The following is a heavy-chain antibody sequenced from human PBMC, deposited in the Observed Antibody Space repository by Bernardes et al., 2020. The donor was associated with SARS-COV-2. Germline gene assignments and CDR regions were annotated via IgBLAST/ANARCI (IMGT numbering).Heavy chain of an antibody. CDR3: ARHIAAALSWFDP. J-gene: IGHJ5*02. V-gene: IGHV4-59*08. D-gene: IGHD6-13*01. CDR2: IYYSGST. Sequence: SETLSLTCTVSGGSISSYYWSWIRQPPGKGLEWIGYIYYSGSTNYNPSLKSRVTISVDTSKNQFSLKLSSVTAADTAVYYCARHIAAALSWFDPWGQGTLVTVSS. CDR1: GGSISSYY.